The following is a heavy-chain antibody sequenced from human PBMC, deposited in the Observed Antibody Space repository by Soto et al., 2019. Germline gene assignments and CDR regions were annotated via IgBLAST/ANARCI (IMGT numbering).Heavy chain of an antibody. J-gene: IGHJ6*03. V-gene: IGHV4-39*01. CDR2: IYYSGST. CDR1: GGSISSSSYY. Sequence: SETLSLTCTVSGGSISSSSYYWGWIRQPPGKGLEWIGSIYYSGSTYYNPSLKSRVTISVDTSKNQFSLKLSSVTAADTAVYYCARRYYDFWSGYYISRDYYYYYMDVWGKGTTVTVSS. CDR3: ARRYYDFWSGYYISRDYYYYYMDV. D-gene: IGHD3-3*01.